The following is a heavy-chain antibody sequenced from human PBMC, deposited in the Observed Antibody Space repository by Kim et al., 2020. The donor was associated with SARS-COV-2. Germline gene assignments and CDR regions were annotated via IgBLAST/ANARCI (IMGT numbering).Heavy chain of an antibody. Sequence: GGSLRLSCIASGFTFITHGMTWVRQPPGKGLEWVGSIKEDDSEAYYADSVKGRFTISRDNAKNTLYFQMNTLRAEDTAAYYCMKEPWAYWGQCTLV. CDR1: GFTFITHG. J-gene: IGHJ1*01. V-gene: IGHV3-7*01. CDR3: MKEPWAY. D-gene: IGHD1-26*01. CDR2: IKEDDSEA.